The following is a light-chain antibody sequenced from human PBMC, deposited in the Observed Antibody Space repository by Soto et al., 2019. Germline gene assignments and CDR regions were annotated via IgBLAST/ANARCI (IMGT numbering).Light chain of an antibody. J-gene: IGKJ2*01. V-gene: IGKV3-15*01. CDR3: QQYRTSPPMYT. Sequence: EIVMRQSPALLSVSRGERATLSCRASQSVSRNLAWYQQRPGQAPRLLIYGASTRATGIPARFSGSGSGTEFTLTISSLQSEDIAVYYCQQYRTSPPMYTFGQGTKLEIK. CDR2: GAS. CDR1: QSVSRN.